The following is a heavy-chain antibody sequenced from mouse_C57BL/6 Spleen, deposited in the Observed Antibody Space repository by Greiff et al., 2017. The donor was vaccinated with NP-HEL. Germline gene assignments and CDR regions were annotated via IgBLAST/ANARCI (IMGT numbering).Heavy chain of an antibody. CDR3: ARGGLGNSGYFDY. Sequence: EVQLQQSGPELVKPGASVKISCKASGYTFTDYYMNWVKQSHGKSLEWIGDINPNNGGTSYNQKFKGKATLTVDKSSSTAYMELRSLTSEDSAVYYCARGGLGNSGYFDYWGQGTTLTVSS. D-gene: IGHD2-1*01. CDR1: GYTFTDYY. V-gene: IGHV1-26*01. J-gene: IGHJ2*01. CDR2: INPNNGGT.